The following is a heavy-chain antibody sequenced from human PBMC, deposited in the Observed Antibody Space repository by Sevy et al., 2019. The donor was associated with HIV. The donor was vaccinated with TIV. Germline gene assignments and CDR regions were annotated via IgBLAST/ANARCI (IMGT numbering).Heavy chain of an antibody. Sequence: SGPTLVNPTQTLTLTCTFSGFSLSTSGVGVGWIRQPPGKALEWLALIYWDDDKRYSPSLKSRLTISKDTSKNQVVLTMTNMDPVDTATYYCARSDYGDYVKWFDPWGQGTLVTVSS. CDR2: IYWDDDK. CDR3: ARSDYGDYVKWFDP. J-gene: IGHJ5*02. V-gene: IGHV2-5*02. CDR1: GFSLSTSGVG. D-gene: IGHD4-17*01.